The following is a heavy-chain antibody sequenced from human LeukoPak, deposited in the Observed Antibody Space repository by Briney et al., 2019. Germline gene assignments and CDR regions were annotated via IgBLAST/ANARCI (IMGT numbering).Heavy chain of an antibody. D-gene: IGHD3-16*02. CDR3: TRDPGAYDYVWGSYRFYYYYYGMDV. CDR2: IRSKAYGGTT. CDR1: GFTFGGYA. V-gene: IGHV3-49*04. J-gene: IGHJ6*04. Sequence: GRSLRLSCTASGFTFGGYAMSWVRQAPGKGLEWVGFIRSKAYGGTTEYAASVKGRFTISRDDSKSIAYLQMNSLKTEDTAVYYCTRDPGAYDYVWGSYRFYYYYYGMDVWGKGTTVTVSS.